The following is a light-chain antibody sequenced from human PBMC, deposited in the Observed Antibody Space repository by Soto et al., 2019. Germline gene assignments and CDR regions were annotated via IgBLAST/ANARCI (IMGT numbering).Light chain of an antibody. J-gene: IGLJ2*01. V-gene: IGLV2-14*01. CDR3: SSYTGSSINTVV. Sequence: QSALTQPASVSGSPGQSITISCTGTSSDVGKYSYVSWYQQHPAKAPKLMIFEVSNRPSGVSDRFSGSKSGNTASLTISGPQAEDEADYYCSSYTGSSINTVVFGGGTKVTVL. CDR2: EVS. CDR1: SSDVGKYSY.